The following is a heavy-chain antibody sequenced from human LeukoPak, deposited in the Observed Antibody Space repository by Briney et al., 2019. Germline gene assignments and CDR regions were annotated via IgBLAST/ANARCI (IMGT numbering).Heavy chain of an antibody. CDR1: GFSFSRNA. V-gene: IGHV3-23*01. J-gene: IGHJ5*02. CDR2: VGGSNTDT. CDR3: AKDAQRGFDYSNSLEH. D-gene: IGHD4-11*01. Sequence: PGGSLRLSCVASGFSFSRNAMNWLRQPPGKGLEWVSGVGGSNTDTSYADSVKGRFTISRDNFKRTVSLEMNSLRVEDTAVYYCAKDAQRGFDYSNSLEHWGQGSLVIVSS.